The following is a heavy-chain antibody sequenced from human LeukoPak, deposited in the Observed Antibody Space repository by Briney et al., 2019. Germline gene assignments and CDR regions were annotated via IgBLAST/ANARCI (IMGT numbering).Heavy chain of an antibody. V-gene: IGHV4-59*01. Sequence: SETLSLTCTVSGGSISSYYWSWIRQPPGKGLEWIGYIYYSGSTNYNPSLKSRVTISVDTSKNQFSLKLSSVTAADTAVYYCARVPTSSWYRNWFDPWGQGTLVTVSS. J-gene: IGHJ5*02. CDR1: GGSISSYY. D-gene: IGHD6-13*01. CDR3: ARVPTSSWYRNWFDP. CDR2: IYYSGST.